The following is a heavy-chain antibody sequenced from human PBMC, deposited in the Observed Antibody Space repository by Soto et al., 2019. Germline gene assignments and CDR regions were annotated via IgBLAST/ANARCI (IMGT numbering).Heavy chain of an antibody. CDR3: ARSLSNIGGRPDS. CDR2: INPNSGDT. D-gene: IGHD6-6*01. J-gene: IGHJ4*02. V-gene: IGHV1-2*02. Sequence: QVQLVQSGAEVKKPGASVKVSCKASGYTFTGYYMHWVRQAPGQGLEWMGWINPNSGDTKYAQKFQGRVTMTRDTSTRTAYMEVSRLTSDDTAVYYCARSLSNIGGRPDSWGQGTLVTVSS. CDR1: GYTFTGYY.